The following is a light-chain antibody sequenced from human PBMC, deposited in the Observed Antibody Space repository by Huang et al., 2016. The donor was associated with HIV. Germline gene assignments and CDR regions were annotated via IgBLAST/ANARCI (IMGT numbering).Light chain of an antibody. CDR1: LDINNY. CDR3: QQYDTLPLT. J-gene: IGKJ1*01. CDR2: DAS. Sequence: DIQMTQSPSSLSASLGDKVTITCQASLDINNYLNWYQQKPGKVPKLLISDASDLEKGVPPRFSGSRSGTNFTLTVSSLQAEDIGTYYCQQYDTLPLTFGQGTNVEI. V-gene: IGKV1-33*01.